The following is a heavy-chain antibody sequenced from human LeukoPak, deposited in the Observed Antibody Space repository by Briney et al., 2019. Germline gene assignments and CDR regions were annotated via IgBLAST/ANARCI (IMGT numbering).Heavy chain of an antibody. J-gene: IGHJ4*02. CDR3: AKAPVTTSSGAYCYPFDY. V-gene: IGHV3-30*04. CDR2: ISYDGSNK. D-gene: IGHD2-21*01. Sequence: GGSLRLSCAASGFTFSSYAMHWVRQAPGKGLEWVAVISYDGSNKYYADSVKGRFTISRDSSKNTLYLQMNRLRAEDAAVYYCAKAPVTTSSGAYCYPFDYWGQGTLVTVSS. CDR1: GFTFSSYA.